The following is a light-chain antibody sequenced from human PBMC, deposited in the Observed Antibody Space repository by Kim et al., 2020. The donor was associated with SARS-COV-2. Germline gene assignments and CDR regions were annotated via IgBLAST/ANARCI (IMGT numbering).Light chain of an antibody. J-gene: IGKJ2*01. Sequence: DIQMTQSPSTLSASVGDRVTITCRASQSISTWLAWYQQRPGKAPKLLIYKASSLQSRVPSRFSGSGSGTEFTLTISSLQPDDFATYYCQQYNSYSPYTFGQGTKLEI. CDR3: QQYNSYSPYT. CDR2: KAS. CDR1: QSISTW. V-gene: IGKV1-5*03.